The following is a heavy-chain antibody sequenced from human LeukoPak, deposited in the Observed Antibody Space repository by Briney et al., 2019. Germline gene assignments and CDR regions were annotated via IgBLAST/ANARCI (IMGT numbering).Heavy chain of an antibody. J-gene: IGHJ6*02. V-gene: IGHV4-34*01. D-gene: IGHD2-2*01. CDR3: ASRPTIVVVPAASYYGMDV. Sequence: SETLSLTCAVYGGSFSGYYWSWIRQPPGKGLEWIGEINHSGSTNYNPSLKSRVTISVGTSKNQFSLKLSSVTAADTAVYYCASRPTIVVVPAASYYGMDVWGQGTTVTVSS. CDR1: GGSFSGYY. CDR2: INHSGST.